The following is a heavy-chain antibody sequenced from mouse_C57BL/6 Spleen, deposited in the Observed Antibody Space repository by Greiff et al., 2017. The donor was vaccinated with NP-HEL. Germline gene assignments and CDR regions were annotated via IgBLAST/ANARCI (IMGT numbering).Heavy chain of an antibody. J-gene: IGHJ2*01. Sequence: VKLMESGAELVRPGTSVKVSCKASGYAFTNYLIEWVKQRPGQGLEWIGVINPGSGGTNYNEKFKGKATLTADKSSSTAYMQLSSLTSEDSAVYFCARTNYGSSYFDYWGQGTTLTVSS. D-gene: IGHD1-1*01. CDR1: GYAFTNYL. CDR2: INPGSGGT. V-gene: IGHV1-54*01. CDR3: ARTNYGSSYFDY.